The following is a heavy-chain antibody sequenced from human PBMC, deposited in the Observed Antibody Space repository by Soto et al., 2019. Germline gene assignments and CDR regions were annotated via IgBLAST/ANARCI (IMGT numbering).Heavy chain of an antibody. CDR2: IGYDGSNK. V-gene: IGHV3-33*08. CDR1: GFTFSSYG. D-gene: IGHD3-22*01. Sequence: PVGSLRLSCAASGFTFSSYGMHWVRQAPGKGLEWVAVIGYDGSNKYYADSVKGRFTISRDNSKNTLYLQMNSLRAEDTAVYYCARAWAYDSSYYALDIWGQGTMVTVSS. CDR3: ARAWAYDSSYYALDI. J-gene: IGHJ3*02.